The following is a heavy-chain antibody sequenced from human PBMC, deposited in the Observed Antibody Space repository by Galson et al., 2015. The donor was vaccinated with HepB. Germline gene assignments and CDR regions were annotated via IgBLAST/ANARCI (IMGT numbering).Heavy chain of an antibody. D-gene: IGHD3-10*01. CDR2: IYHSGST. CDR1: GYSISSGYY. Sequence: SETLSLTCTVSGYSISSGYYWGWIRQPPGKGLEWIGSIYHSGSTYYNPSLKSRVTISVDTSKNQFSLKLSSVTAADTAVYYCARALARRITMVRGVEYYYYYGMDVWGQGTTVTVSS. J-gene: IGHJ6*02. V-gene: IGHV4-38-2*02. CDR3: ARALARRITMVRGVEYYYYYGMDV.